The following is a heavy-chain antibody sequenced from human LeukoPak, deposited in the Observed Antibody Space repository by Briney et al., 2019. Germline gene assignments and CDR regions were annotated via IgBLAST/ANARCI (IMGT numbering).Heavy chain of an antibody. CDR1: GGSISSYY. V-gene: IGHV4-59*01. J-gene: IGHJ6*02. CDR2: IYYSGST. CDR3: AREYYGSGRAMDV. Sequence: SETLSLTCTVSGGSISSYYWSWIRQPPGKGLEWIGYIYYSGSTNYNPSLKSRVTISVDTSKNQFSLKLSSVTAADTAVYYCAREYYGSGRAMDVWGQGTTVTVSS. D-gene: IGHD3-10*01.